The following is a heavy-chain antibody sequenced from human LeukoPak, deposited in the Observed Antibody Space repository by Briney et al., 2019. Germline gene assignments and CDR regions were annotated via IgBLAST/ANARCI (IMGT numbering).Heavy chain of an antibody. D-gene: IGHD3-22*01. Sequence: PSETLSLTCSVSGGTISSSNYYWGWIRQPPGKGLEWIGSIYHSGSTNYNPSLKSRVTISVDKSKNQFSLKLSSVTAADTAVYYCARAGYSLDYWGQGTLVTVSS. V-gene: IGHV4-39*07. CDR3: ARAGYSLDY. CDR1: GGTISSSNYY. CDR2: IYHSGST. J-gene: IGHJ4*02.